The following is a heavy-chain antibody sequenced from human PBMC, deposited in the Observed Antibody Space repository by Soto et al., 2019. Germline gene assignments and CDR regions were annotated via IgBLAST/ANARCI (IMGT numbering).Heavy chain of an antibody. Sequence: QLQLQESGPGLVKPSETLSLTCTVSGGSISSGSYYWGWIRQPPGKGLEWIGNIYYSGRSYYNPSPERRVTISGDTSKNQFPLNLSSVPAADTAVYYCARKGRKGTAVAGASGEIWGQGTLVIVSS. D-gene: IGHD6-19*01. CDR3: ARKGRKGTAVAGASGEI. V-gene: IGHV4-39*01. CDR2: IYYSGRS. CDR1: GGSISSGSYY. J-gene: IGHJ4*02.